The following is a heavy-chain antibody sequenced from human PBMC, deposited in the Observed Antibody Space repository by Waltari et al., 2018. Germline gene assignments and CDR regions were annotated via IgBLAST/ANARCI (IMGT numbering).Heavy chain of an antibody. V-gene: IGHV1-2*02. J-gene: IGHJ4*02. CDR2: VNPKRGGT. Sequence: QVQLVQSGAEVKKPGASVKVSCKASGYTFTGYYMHWVRQAPGQGLAWRGWVNPKRGGTNYAQKCQGRVTVTRDTSISTAYMELSRRRSDDTAVYYWATVDTAMGFVSYWGQGTLVTVSS. CDR1: GYTFTGYY. CDR3: ATVDTAMGFVSY. D-gene: IGHD5-18*01.